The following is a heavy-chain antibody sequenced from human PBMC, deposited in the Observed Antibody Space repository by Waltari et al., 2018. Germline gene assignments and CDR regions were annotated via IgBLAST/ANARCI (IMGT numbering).Heavy chain of an antibody. D-gene: IGHD2-2*01. J-gene: IGHJ6*02. Sequence: QVQLQESGPGLVKPSQTLSLTCTVSGGSISSGSYYWSWLRQPAGKGLEWIGYIYTSGSTNYNPSLKSRVTISVDTSKNQFSLKLSSVTTADTAVYYCAREVVVPALDGMDVWGQGTTVTVSS. V-gene: IGHV4-61*09. CDR2: IYTSGST. CDR1: GGSISSGSYY. CDR3: AREVVVPALDGMDV.